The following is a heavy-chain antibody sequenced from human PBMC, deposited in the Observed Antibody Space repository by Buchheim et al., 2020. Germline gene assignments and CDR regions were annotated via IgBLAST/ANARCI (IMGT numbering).Heavy chain of an antibody. J-gene: IGHJ6*02. D-gene: IGHD2-2*01. CDR3: AKETRSSVYYGMDV. CDR2: ISGGAGST. Sequence: EVQLLESGGGLVQPGGSLRLSCAASGFTFSNYAMTWVRQAPGKGLEWVSVISGGAGSTFYADSVKGRFIVSRDNSKNTLHLQMNSLRVEDTAVYYCAKETRSSVYYGMDVWGQGTT. CDR1: GFTFSNYA. V-gene: IGHV3-23*01.